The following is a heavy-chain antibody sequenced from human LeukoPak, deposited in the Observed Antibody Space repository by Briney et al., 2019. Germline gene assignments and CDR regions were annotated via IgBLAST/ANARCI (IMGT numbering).Heavy chain of an antibody. CDR1: GYTFTSYG. J-gene: IGHJ3*02. CDR3: ARDDPGITMVRGVIIQLDI. D-gene: IGHD3-10*01. CDR2: ISAYNGNT. V-gene: IGHV1-18*01. Sequence: GASVKVSCKASGYTFTSYGISWVRQAPGQGLEWMGWISAYNGNTSYAQKLQGRVTMTTDTSTSTAYMELRSLRSDDTAVYYCARDDPGITMVRGVIIQLDIWGQGTMVTVSS.